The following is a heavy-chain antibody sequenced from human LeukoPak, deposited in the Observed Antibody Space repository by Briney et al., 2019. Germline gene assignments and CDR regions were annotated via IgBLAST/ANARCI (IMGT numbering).Heavy chain of an antibody. J-gene: IGHJ4*02. CDR3: AKEGYDFWSGYWDY. V-gene: IGHV3-23*01. CDR2: ISGSGGST. D-gene: IGHD3-3*01. CDR1: GFTFSSYW. Sequence: PGGSLRLSCAASGFTFSSYWMSWVRQAPGKGLEWVSAISGSGGSTYYADSVKGRFTISRDNSKNTLYLQMNSLRAEDTAVYYCAKEGYDFWSGYWDYWGQGTLVTVSS.